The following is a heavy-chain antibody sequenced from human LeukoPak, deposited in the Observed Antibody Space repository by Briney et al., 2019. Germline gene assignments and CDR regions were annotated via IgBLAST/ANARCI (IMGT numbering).Heavy chain of an antibody. CDR2: IFHSGST. J-gene: IGHJ4*02. CDR3: ARLGTTTACFDY. V-gene: IGHV4-38-2*02. D-gene: IGHD4-17*01. Sequence: PSETLSLTCTVSGYSVSSDYYWGWIRQPPGKGLEWIGSIFHSGSTYYNPSLKSRVTILVDTSKNQFSLKLSSVTAADTAVYHCARLGTTTACFDYWGQGTLVTVSS. CDR1: GYSVSSDYY.